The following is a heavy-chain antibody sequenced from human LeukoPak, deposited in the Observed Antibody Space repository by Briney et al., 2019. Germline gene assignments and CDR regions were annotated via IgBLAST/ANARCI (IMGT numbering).Heavy chain of an antibody. D-gene: IGHD3-22*01. V-gene: IGHV4-59*01. CDR1: GGSISSYY. J-gene: IGHJ4*02. CDR3: AREYYYDSSGYFDY. Sequence: SETLSLTCNVSGGSISSYYWSWIRQPPGKGLEWIGYIYYSGSTNYNPSLKSRVTISVDTSKNQFSLKLSSVTAADTAVYYCAREYYYDSSGYFDYWGQGTLVTVSS. CDR2: IYYSGST.